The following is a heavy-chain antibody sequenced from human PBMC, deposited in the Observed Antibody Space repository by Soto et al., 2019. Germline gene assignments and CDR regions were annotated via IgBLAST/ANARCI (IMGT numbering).Heavy chain of an antibody. CDR2: IIPIFGTA. CDR3: ARGMMVNDYYYYGMDV. V-gene: IGHV1-69*13. Sequence: SVKVSCKASGGTFSSYAISWVRQAPGQGLEWMGGIIPIFGTANYARKFQGRVTITADESTSTAYMELSSLRSEDTAVYYCARGMMVNDYYYYGMDVWGQGTTVTVSS. D-gene: IGHD2-8*01. J-gene: IGHJ6*02. CDR1: GGTFSSYA.